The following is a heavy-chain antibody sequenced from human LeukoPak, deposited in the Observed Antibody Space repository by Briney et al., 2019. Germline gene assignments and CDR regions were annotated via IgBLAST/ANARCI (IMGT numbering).Heavy chain of an antibody. Sequence: SGGSLRLSCAASGFTFSSYEMNWVRRAQGKGLEWVSYISSSGSTIYYADSVKGRFTTSRDNVKNSLYLQMNSLRAEDTAVYYCAELGITMIGGVWGKGTTVTISS. V-gene: IGHV3-48*03. CDR2: ISSSGSTI. D-gene: IGHD3-10*02. CDR1: GFTFSSYE. CDR3: AELGITMIGGV. J-gene: IGHJ6*04.